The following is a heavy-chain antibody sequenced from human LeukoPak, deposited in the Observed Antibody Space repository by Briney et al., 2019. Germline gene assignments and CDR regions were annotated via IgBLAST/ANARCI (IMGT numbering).Heavy chain of an antibody. V-gene: IGHV4-34*01. D-gene: IGHD6-13*01. Sequence: SSETLSLTCAVYGGSFSGYYWSWIRQPPGKGLEWIGEINHSGSTNYNPSLKSRVTISVDTSKNQFSLKLSSVTAADTAVYYCARGAAAAGTALGDYWGQGTLVTVSS. J-gene: IGHJ4*02. CDR2: INHSGST. CDR3: ARGAAAAGTALGDY. CDR1: GGSFSGYY.